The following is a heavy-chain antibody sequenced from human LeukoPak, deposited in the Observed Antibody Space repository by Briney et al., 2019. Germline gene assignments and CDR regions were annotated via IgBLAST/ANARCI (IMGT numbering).Heavy chain of an antibody. CDR1: GGSMSSYY. CDR2: IYYSGST. Sequence: PSETLSLTCTVSGGSMSSYYWNWIRQPPGKGLEWIGYIYYSGSTNYNPSLKSRVTISVDTSKNQFSLKLSSVTAADTAVYYCARDSGSYLGGDYYFDYWGQGTLVTVSS. J-gene: IGHJ4*02. V-gene: IGHV4-59*01. D-gene: IGHD1-26*01. CDR3: ARDSGSYLGGDYYFDY.